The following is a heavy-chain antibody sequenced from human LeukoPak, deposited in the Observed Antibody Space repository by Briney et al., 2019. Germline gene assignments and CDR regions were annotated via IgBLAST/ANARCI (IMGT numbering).Heavy chain of an antibody. Sequence: GGSLRLSCAASGFTFSSYDMHWVRQATGKGLEWVSAIGTAGDTYYPGSVKGRFTISRENAKNSLYLQMNSLRAGDTAVYYCARRSSGYYHDAFDIWAKGQWSPSLQ. V-gene: IGHV3-13*01. CDR1: GFTFSSYD. CDR2: IGTAGDT. J-gene: IGHJ3*02. CDR3: ARRSSGYYHDAFDI. D-gene: IGHD3-22*01.